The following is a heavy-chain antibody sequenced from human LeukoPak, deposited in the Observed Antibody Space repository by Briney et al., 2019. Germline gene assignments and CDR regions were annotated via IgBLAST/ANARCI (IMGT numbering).Heavy chain of an antibody. CDR3: AKDRYSGLNTIDY. CDR2: IPYDGSYK. Sequence: GRSLRLSCAASEFTFSTYGMHWVRQAPGKGLEWVAVIPYDGSYKFYADSVKGRFTISRDNSKSTLYLQMNSLRAEDTAVYYCAKDRYSGLNTIDYWGQGTLVTVSS. D-gene: IGHD6-13*01. J-gene: IGHJ4*02. V-gene: IGHV3-30*18. CDR1: EFTFSTYG.